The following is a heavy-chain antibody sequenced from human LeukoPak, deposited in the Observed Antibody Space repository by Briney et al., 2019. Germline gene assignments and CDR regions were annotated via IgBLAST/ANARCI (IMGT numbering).Heavy chain of an antibody. CDR2: IIPIFGTA. CDR1: GGTFSSYA. Sequence: SVKVSCKASGGTFSSYAISWVRQAPGQGLEWMGGIIPIFGTANYAQKFQGRVTITADESTSTAYMELSSLRSEDTAVYYCASTPPSGGWYPFDYWGQGTLVTVSS. V-gene: IGHV1-69*13. D-gene: IGHD6-19*01. J-gene: IGHJ4*02. CDR3: ASTPPSGGWYPFDY.